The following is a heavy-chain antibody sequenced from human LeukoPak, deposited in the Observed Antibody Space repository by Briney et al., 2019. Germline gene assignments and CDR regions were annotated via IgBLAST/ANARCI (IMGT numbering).Heavy chain of an antibody. V-gene: IGHV4-38-2*02. CDR3: ARDRDTAMAPYYFDY. CDR2: IYHTGST. D-gene: IGHD5-18*01. J-gene: IGHJ4*02. CDR1: GYSISSGYY. Sequence: SETRSLTCAVSGYSISSGYYWGWIRQPPGKGLEWIGSIYHTGSTYYNPSLKSRVTISVDTSKNQFSLKLSSVTAADTAVYYCARDRDTAMAPYYFDYWGQGTLVTVSS.